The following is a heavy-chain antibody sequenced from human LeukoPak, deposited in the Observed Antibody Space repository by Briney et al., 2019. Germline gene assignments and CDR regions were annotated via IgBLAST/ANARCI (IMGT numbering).Heavy chain of an antibody. V-gene: IGHV3-30*04. D-gene: IGHD2-15*01. CDR2: ISYDGNNK. J-gene: IGHJ4*02. Sequence: PGGSLRLSCAASGFTFSIYAMHWVRQAPGKGLEGGAVISYDGNNKYYADSVKGRFPISRDNSKNTLYLQMSSRRADDTAVYYCASLIVVVAASRSDFDYWGQGSLVTVSS. CDR3: ASLIVVVAASRSDFDY. CDR1: GFTFSIYA.